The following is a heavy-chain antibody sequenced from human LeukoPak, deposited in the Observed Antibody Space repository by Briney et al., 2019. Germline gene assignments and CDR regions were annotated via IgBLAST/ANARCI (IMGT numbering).Heavy chain of an antibody. CDR1: GDSIISSSYY. Sequence: SETLSLTCTVSGDSIISSSYYWGYIRQPPGKGLEWIGSIYYSGSTYYNPSLRGRVTISVDTSKNQFSLKLSSVTAADTAVYYCARVSRIAAVQNWFDPWGQGTLVTVSS. CDR3: ARVSRIAAVQNWFDP. J-gene: IGHJ5*02. CDR2: IYYSGST. V-gene: IGHV4-39*07. D-gene: IGHD6-13*01.